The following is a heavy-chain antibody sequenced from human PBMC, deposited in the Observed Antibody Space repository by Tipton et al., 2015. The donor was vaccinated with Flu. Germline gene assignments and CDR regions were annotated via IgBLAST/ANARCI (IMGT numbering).Heavy chain of an antibody. V-gene: IGHV4-39*01. CDR2: IYPSGTT. Sequence: TLSLTCTVSSGSIRSTNYFCAWIRQPPGKRLELIGSIYPSGTTYYNPSLKSRVTISVDTSKSRFSLKLRSVTAADTAVYYCARLSYYDVDLKNFYFDYWGQGALVTASS. D-gene: IGHD3-10*02. CDR1: SGSIRSTNYF. CDR3: ARLSYYDVDLKNFYFDY. J-gene: IGHJ4*02.